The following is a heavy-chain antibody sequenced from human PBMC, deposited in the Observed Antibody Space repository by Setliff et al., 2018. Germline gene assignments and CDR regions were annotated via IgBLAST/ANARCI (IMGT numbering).Heavy chain of an antibody. V-gene: IGHV3-33*01. CDR1: GFTFSNYG. CDR2: IWNDGSTK. J-gene: IGHJ6*02. Sequence: GESLKISCVASGFTFSNYGMHWVRQAPGKGLEWVALIWNDGSTKFYGDSVKGRFTISRDNSENTLYLQMNSLRAEDTAVYYCARNWATAQHYYYGMDVWGQGTTVTVS. CDR3: ARNWATAQHYYYGMDV. D-gene: IGHD2-21*02.